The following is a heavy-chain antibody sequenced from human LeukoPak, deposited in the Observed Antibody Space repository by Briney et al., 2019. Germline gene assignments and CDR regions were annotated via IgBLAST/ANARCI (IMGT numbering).Heavy chain of an antibody. CDR2: IYHSGST. CDR3: ARVQDYDYVWGSYRYGFDY. J-gene: IGHJ4*02. D-gene: IGHD3-16*02. V-gene: IGHV4-4*02. CDR1: GGSISSSNW. Sequence: SESLSLTCAVSGGSISSSNWWSWVRQPPGKGLEWIGEIYHSGSTNYNPSLKSRVTISVDKSKNQFSLKLSSVTASDTAVYYCARVQDYDYVWGSYRYGFDYWGQGTLVTVSS.